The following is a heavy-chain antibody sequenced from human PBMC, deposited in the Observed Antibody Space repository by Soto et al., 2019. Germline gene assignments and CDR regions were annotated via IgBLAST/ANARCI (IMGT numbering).Heavy chain of an antibody. D-gene: IGHD2-15*01. V-gene: IGHV4-31*03. CDR1: GGSISSGGYY. CDR2: IYYSGAT. CDR3: ARGGLGYCSGGSCYSAELSRYYYGMDV. J-gene: IGHJ6*02. Sequence: QVQLQESGPGLVKPSQTLSLTCTVSGGSISSGGYYWSWIRQHPGKGLEWIGYIYYSGATYYNPFHKGRITRSVDTSKNQFSLKLSSVTAADTAVYYCARGGLGYCSGGSCYSAELSRYYYGMDVWGQGTTVTVSS.